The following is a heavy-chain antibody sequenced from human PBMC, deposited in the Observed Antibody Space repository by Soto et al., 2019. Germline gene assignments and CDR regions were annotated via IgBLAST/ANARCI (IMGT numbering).Heavy chain of an antibody. CDR3: AKRLSSSISNSYYYMEV. CDR1: GFTFSTYG. D-gene: IGHD6-6*01. V-gene: IGHV3-30*18. CDR2: MSYDGSSK. Sequence: GGSLRLSCAASGFTFSTYGVHWVRQAPGKGLEWVAVMSYDGSSKYYADSVKGRFSISRDNSKNTLYLQMNSLGAEDTAVYYCAKRLSSSISNSYYYMEVWGKGTTVTVSS. J-gene: IGHJ6*03.